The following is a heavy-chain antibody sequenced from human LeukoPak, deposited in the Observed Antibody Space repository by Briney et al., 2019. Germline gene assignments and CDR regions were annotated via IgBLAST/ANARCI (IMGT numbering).Heavy chain of an antibody. V-gene: IGHV5-51*03. CDR3: AGAVAALEGYYFDY. Sequence: GAPRKISCKGSGYSFTSYWIGWVRQMPGKGLEWLGIIYPGDSDTRYSPSFQGQVTISADKSISTAYLQWSSLKASDTAMYYCAGAVAALEGYYFDYWGQGTLLTVSS. CDR2: IYPGDSDT. J-gene: IGHJ4*02. D-gene: IGHD6-19*01. CDR1: GYSFTSYW.